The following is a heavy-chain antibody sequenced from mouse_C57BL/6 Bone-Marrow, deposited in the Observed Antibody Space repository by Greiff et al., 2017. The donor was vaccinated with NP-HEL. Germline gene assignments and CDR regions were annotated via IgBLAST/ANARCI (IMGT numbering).Heavy chain of an antibody. Sequence: QVHVKQPGAELVKPGASVKLSCKASGYTFTSYWMHWVKQRPGRGLEWIGRIDPNSGGTKYNEKFKSKATLTVDKPSSTAYMQLSSLTSEDSAVYYCARGVIYYYGNRYFDVWGTGTTVTVSS. CDR2: IDPNSGGT. J-gene: IGHJ1*03. CDR3: ARGVIYYYGNRYFDV. CDR1: GYTFTSYW. V-gene: IGHV1-72*01. D-gene: IGHD1-1*01.